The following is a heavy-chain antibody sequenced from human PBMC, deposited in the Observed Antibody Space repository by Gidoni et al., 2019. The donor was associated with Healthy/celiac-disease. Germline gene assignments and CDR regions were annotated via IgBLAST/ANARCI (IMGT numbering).Heavy chain of an antibody. CDR3: AAGGGGGATTREGVKYNFDY. CDR2: MRWNRDRK. J-gene: IGHJ4*02. D-gene: IGHD1-26*01. V-gene: IGHV3-9*01. CDR1: GFTFAAYA. Sequence: EVQLVESGGGLVQPGRSLRLSCAASGFTFAAYAMHWVRQAPGKGLGGGSGMRWNRDRKGYGDSVKDSFPIPRDNAKNSMYMKKNSRRAEYGALYYGAAGGGGGATTREGVKYNFDYWGQGTLVTVSS.